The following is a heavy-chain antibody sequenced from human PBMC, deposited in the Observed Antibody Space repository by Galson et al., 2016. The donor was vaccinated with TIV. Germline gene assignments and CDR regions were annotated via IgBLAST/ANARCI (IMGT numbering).Heavy chain of an antibody. D-gene: IGHD2/OR15-2a*01. CDR1: GNSLNELV. CDR3: ASVAWFPGLSLDN. J-gene: IGHJ4*02. Sequence: SVKVSCKVSGNSLNELVMHWVRQAPGKGLEWMGGFNPEVFKTVYPQKFQGRVTMTADTSTDTAFLELSSLSFEDTAVYYCASVAWFPGLSLDNWGQGTLVIVSS. V-gene: IGHV1-24*01. CDR2: FNPEVFKT.